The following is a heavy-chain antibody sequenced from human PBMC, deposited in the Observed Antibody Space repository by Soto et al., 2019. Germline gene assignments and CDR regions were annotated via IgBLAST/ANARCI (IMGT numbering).Heavy chain of an antibody. CDR2: IIPILGIA. Sequence: GASVKVSCKASGGTFSSYTISWVRQAPGQGLEWMGRIIPILGIANYAQKFQGRVTITADKSTSTAYMELSSLRSEDTAVYYCAREFGSVVVAATRGPPWDYYYYYMDVWGKGTTVTVSS. CDR1: GGTFSSYT. CDR3: AREFGSVVVAATRGPPWDYYYYYMDV. J-gene: IGHJ6*03. D-gene: IGHD2-15*01. V-gene: IGHV1-69*04.